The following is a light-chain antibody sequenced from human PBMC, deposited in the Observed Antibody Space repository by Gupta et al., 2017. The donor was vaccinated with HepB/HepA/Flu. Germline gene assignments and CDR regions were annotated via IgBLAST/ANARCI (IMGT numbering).Light chain of an antibody. Sequence: DIQMTQSPSPLSASVGDRVTITCRASQSISSWLAWYQQKPGKAPKLLIYKASSVESGVPSRFSGSGSGTEFTLTISSLQPDDFATYYCQQDNSYSWTFGQGTKVEIK. CDR2: KAS. J-gene: IGKJ1*01. V-gene: IGKV1-5*03. CDR1: QSISSW. CDR3: QQDNSYSWT.